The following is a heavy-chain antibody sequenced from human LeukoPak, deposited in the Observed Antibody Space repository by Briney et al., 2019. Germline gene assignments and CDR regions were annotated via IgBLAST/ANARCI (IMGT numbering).Heavy chain of an antibody. CDR3: AKDLSAA. D-gene: IGHD6-13*01. Sequence: GRSLRLSCAASRFAFSSYGMHWVRQAPGKGLEWVAVISYDGSNKYYADPVKGRFTISRDNTKNTLYLQMNSLRAEDTAVYYCAKDLSAAWSQGTLVTVSS. CDR1: RFAFSSYG. J-gene: IGHJ4*02. CDR2: ISYDGSNK. V-gene: IGHV3-30*18.